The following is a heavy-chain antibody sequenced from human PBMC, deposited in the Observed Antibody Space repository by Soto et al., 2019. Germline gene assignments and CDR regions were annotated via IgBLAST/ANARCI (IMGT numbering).Heavy chain of an antibody. V-gene: IGHV3-7*01. Sequence: EVQLVQSGGDLVQPGGSLRLSCVASGFTFSTDWMTWVRQAPGMGLEWVAGIKEDASEKVYVDSVKGRFSISRDNAKNSLYLQLNSLRAEDKSVYYCATAISSPFSNFDSWGQGSLVTVSS. D-gene: IGHD2-2*01. CDR2: IKEDASEK. CDR1: GFTFSTDW. CDR3: ATAISSPFSNFDS. J-gene: IGHJ4*02.